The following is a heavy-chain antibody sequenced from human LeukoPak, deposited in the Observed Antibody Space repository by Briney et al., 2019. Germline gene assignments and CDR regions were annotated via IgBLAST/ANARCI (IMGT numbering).Heavy chain of an antibody. CDR2: VGRSASRV. D-gene: IGHD3-10*02. V-gene: IGHV3-48*03. CDR3: AELGITMIGGV. Sequence: PGGSLRLSCAASGFTFSNYEMNWVRQAPGKGLEWIAYVGRSASRVFYADSVKGRFTISRDNAKNSVYLQMNSLRAEDTAVYYCAELGITMIGGVWGKGTTVTISS. CDR1: GFTFSNYE. J-gene: IGHJ6*04.